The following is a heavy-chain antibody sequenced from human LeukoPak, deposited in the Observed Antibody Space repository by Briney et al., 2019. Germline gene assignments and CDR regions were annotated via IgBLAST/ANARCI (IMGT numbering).Heavy chain of an antibody. V-gene: IGHV1-2*02. D-gene: IGHD3-10*01. Sequence: ASVKVSCKASGYTLTGYYMHWVRQAPGQGLEWMGWINPNSGGTNYAQKFQGRVTMTRDTSISTAYMELSRLRSDDTAVYYCARAPPDYYGSGSYYLGHDYWGQGTLVTVSS. CDR2: INPNSGGT. J-gene: IGHJ4*02. CDR3: ARAPPDYYGSGSYYLGHDY. CDR1: GYTLTGYY.